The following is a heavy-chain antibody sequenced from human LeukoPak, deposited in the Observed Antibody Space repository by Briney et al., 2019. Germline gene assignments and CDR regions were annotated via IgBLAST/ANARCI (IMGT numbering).Heavy chain of an antibody. CDR2: IWYDGSNK. CDR1: GFTFSNYG. J-gene: IGHJ5*02. V-gene: IGHV3-33*01. CDR3: ARELPPVVNYRFDH. Sequence: GGSLRLSCAASGFTFSNYGMHWVRQAPGKGLEWVAVIWYDGSNKYCADSVKGRFTISRDNFKNTLYLQINSLRAEDTAMYYCARELPPVVNYRFDHWDQGTLVTVSS. D-gene: IGHD1-7*01.